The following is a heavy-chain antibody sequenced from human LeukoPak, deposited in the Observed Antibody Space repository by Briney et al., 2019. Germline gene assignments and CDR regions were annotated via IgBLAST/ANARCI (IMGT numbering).Heavy chain of an antibody. J-gene: IGHJ6*02. Sequence: PSQTLSLTCTVSGGSISRGDYYWSWIRQPPGKGLEWIGYIYDSGSTYYNPSLKSRVTISVDTSKNQFSLKLSSVTAADTAVYYCATNTARDYDFWSGPSYYYYGMDVWGQGTTVTVSS. D-gene: IGHD3-3*01. CDR3: ATNTARDYDFWSGPSYYYYGMDV. CDR1: GGSISRGDYY. V-gene: IGHV4-30-4*01. CDR2: IYDSGST.